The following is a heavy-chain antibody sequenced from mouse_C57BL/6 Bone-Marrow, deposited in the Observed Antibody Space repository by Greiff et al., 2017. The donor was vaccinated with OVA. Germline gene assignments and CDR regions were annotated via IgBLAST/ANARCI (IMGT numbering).Heavy chain of an antibody. CDR2: IYPGSGST. CDR1: GYTFTSYW. J-gene: IGHJ3*01. D-gene: IGHD2-3*01. Sequence: QVQLQQPGAELVKPGASVKMSCKASGYTFTSYWITWVKQRPGQGLEWIGDIYPGSGSTNYNEKFKSKATLTVDTSSSTAYMQLSSLTSEDSAFYYCARRDGPRRAFAYWGQGTLVTVSA. CDR3: ARRDGPRRAFAY. V-gene: IGHV1-55*01.